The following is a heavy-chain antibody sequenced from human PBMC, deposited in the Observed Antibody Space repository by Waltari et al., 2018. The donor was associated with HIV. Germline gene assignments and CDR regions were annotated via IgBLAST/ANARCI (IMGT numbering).Heavy chain of an antibody. V-gene: IGHV3-23*04. J-gene: IGHJ4*02. D-gene: IGHD6-13*01. CDR2: ISGRGGSK. CDR1: GFTFSSYA. Sequence: EVQLVESGGGLVQPGGSLRLSCAASGFTFSSYAMSWVRQAPGKGLEWVSAISGRGGSKYYPDSVKGRVTISRDNSKNTLYLQMNSLRAEDTAVYYCAENLKIAAADHFDYWGQGTLVTVSS. CDR3: AENLKIAAADHFDY.